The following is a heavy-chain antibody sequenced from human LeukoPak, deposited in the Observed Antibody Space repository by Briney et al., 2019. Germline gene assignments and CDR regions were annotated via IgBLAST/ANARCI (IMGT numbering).Heavy chain of an antibody. D-gene: IGHD6-13*01. Sequence: SVKVSCKASGGTFISYAISWVRQAPGQGLEWMGGIIPIFGTANYAQKFQGRVTITADESTSTAYMELSSLRSEDTAVYYCARDARGAAAADDAFDLWGQGTMVTVSS. V-gene: IGHV1-69*13. CDR2: IIPIFGTA. J-gene: IGHJ3*01. CDR1: GGTFISYA. CDR3: ARDARGAAAADDAFDL.